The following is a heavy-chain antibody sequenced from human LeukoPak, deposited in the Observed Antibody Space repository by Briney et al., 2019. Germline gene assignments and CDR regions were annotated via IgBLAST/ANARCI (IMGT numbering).Heavy chain of an antibody. CDR3: ARDGIVGVTCFDY. CDR2: IYYSGST. Sequence: SETLSLTCTVSGGSISSYYWSWIRQPPGKGLEWIGYIYYSGSTNYNPSLKGRVTISVDTSKNQFSLKLSSVTAADTAVYYCARDGIVGVTCFDYWGQGTLVTVSS. V-gene: IGHV4-59*12. J-gene: IGHJ4*02. CDR1: GGSISSYY. D-gene: IGHD1-26*01.